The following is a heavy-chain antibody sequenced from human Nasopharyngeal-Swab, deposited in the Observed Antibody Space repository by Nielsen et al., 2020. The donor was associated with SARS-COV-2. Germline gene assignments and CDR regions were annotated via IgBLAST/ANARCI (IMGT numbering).Heavy chain of an antibody. V-gene: IGHV3-48*04. Sequence: GGSLRLSCAASGFTFSSYSMNWVRQAPGKGLEWVSYISSSSSTIYYADSVKGRFTISRDNAKASLSLELNNLRVEDTAVYYCARVGAAGNYYKGGIAYWGRGTLVTVSS. D-gene: IGHD3-10*01. CDR3: ARVGAAGNYYKGGIAY. CDR2: ISSSSSTI. J-gene: IGHJ4*02. CDR1: GFTFSSYS.